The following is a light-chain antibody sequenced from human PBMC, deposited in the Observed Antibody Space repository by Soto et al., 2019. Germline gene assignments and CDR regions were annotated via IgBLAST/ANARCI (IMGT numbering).Light chain of an antibody. Sequence: QSVLTQPRSVSGSPGQSVTISCTGTSSDVGGYNYVSWYQHHPGKAPKLIICDVTKRPSGVPDRFSGSKSGNTASLTISGLQAEDEADYYCCSYAGTYSFWVFGGGTKVTVL. CDR3: CSYAGTYSFWV. CDR1: SSDVGGYNY. J-gene: IGLJ3*02. V-gene: IGLV2-11*01. CDR2: DVT.